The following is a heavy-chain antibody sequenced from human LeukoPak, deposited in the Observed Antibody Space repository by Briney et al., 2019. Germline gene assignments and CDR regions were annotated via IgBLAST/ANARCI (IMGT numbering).Heavy chain of an antibody. V-gene: IGHV3-23*01. CDR2: ISGGGGSR. CDR3: ANSAADYGDYEDYYYYMDV. J-gene: IGHJ6*03. Sequence: GGSLRLSCVASGFRFSSYGMTWVRQAPGKGLEWVSGISGGGGSRYSADAVKGRFTISRDNSKNTVYLQMNSLRVEDTAVYYCANSAADYGDYEDYYYYMDVWGKGTTVPISS. CDR1: GFRFSSYG. D-gene: IGHD4-17*01.